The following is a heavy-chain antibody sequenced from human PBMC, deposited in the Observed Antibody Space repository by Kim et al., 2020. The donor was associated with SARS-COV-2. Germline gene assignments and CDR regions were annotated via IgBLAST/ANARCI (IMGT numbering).Heavy chain of an antibody. D-gene: IGHD3-10*01. V-gene: IGHV1-69*13. CDR3: AKVGSITMIQGDDWYFDL. CDR2: IIPVLQTS. CDR1: GATFISSG. Sequence: SVKVSCKTSGATFISSGFTWVRQAPGQGLEWMGGIIPVLQTSTYAQKFQGRVTITADESTSAVYLELSSLRSEDTAMYYCAKVGSITMIQGDDWYFDLW. J-gene: IGHJ2*01.